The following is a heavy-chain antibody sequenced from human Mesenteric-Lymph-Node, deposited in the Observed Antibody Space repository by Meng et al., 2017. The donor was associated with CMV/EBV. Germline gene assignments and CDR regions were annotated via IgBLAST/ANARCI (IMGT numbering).Heavy chain of an antibody. Sequence: GGSLRLSCKGSGYSFTTYWIGWVRQMPGKGLEWMGIIYPGDSDITYSPSFQGQVTISADKSISTAFLQWGSLKASDTAMYYCARQTREAAASFYGMDVWGQGTTVTVSS. J-gene: IGHJ6*02. D-gene: IGHD2-2*01. V-gene: IGHV5-51*01. CDR2: IYPGDSDI. CDR1: GYSFTTYW. CDR3: ARQTREAAASFYGMDV.